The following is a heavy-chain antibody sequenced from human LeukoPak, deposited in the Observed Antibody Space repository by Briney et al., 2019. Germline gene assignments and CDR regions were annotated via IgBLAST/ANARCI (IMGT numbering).Heavy chain of an antibody. J-gene: IGHJ4*02. CDR3: ARDRYITMVREAMVPHD. Sequence: AASVKVSCKASGYTFTGYYMHWVRQAPGQGLEWMGWINPNSGGTNYAQKFQGRVTMTRDTSISTAYMELSRLRSDDTAVYYCARDRYITMVREAMVPHDWGQGTLVTVSS. CDR2: INPNSGGT. CDR1: GYTFTGYY. D-gene: IGHD3-10*01. V-gene: IGHV1-2*02.